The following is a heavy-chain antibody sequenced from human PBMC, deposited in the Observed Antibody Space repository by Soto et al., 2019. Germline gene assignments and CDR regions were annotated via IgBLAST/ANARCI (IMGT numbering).Heavy chain of an antibody. CDR1: GASITYGAYS. CDR3: ARGGEFDSFDY. J-gene: IGHJ4*02. D-gene: IGHD3-10*01. CDR2: INHLETT. V-gene: IGHV4-30-2*01. Sequence: SETLSLTCTVSGASITYGAYSWSWIRQTPGKGLEWIGYINHLETTFYNPSFESRLTLSIDRTKTQFSLNLKSMSAAARAVYFCARGGEFDSFDYWGQGILVTVSS.